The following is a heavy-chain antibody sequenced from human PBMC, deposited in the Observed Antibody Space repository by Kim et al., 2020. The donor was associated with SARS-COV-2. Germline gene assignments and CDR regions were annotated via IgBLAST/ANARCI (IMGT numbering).Heavy chain of an antibody. D-gene: IGHD6-19*01. CDR3: AHHLGASGFDL. Sequence: SGPTLVNPTQTLTLTCTFSGFSLSTNGVGVGWIRQPPGKALEWLALLYWDDDKRYSPSLKSRLTISKDISNNQVFLTVTNVDPSDTATYFCAHHLGASGFDLWGRGTQVSVSS. V-gene: IGHV2-5*02. J-gene: IGHJ2*01. CDR1: GFSLSTNGVG. CDR2: LYWDDDK.